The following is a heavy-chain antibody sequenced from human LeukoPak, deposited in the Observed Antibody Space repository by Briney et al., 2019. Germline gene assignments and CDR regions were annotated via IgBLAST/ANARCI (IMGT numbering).Heavy chain of an antibody. V-gene: IGHV1-2*02. CDR3: AKVLGATRRHDAFDI. D-gene: IGHD1-26*01. CDR1: GYTFTGYY. Sequence: GASVKVSCKASGYTFTGYYMHWVRQAPGQGLEWMGWINPNSGGTNYAQKFQGRVTMTRDTSISTAYMELSSLRSEDTAVYYCAKVLGATRRHDAFDIWGQGTMVTVSS. J-gene: IGHJ3*02. CDR2: INPNSGGT.